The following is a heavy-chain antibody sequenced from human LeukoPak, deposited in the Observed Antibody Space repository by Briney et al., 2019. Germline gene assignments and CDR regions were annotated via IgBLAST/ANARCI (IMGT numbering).Heavy chain of an antibody. J-gene: IGHJ4*02. CDR1: DGSITDYY. CDR2: VYHTGTT. Sequence: PSETLSLTCTVSDGSITDYYWNWVRQSPEKGLEWIGYVYHTGTTYYSPSLKSRVTISLDRSKNQFSLSLSSVTAADTAVYYCARSVLWFGDLGYWGQGMLVTVSS. V-gene: IGHV4-59*01. D-gene: IGHD3-10*01. CDR3: ARSVLWFGDLGY.